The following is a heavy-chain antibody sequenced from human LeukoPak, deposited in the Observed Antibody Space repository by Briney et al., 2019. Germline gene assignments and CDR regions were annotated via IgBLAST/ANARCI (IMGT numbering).Heavy chain of an antibody. D-gene: IGHD5-18*01. CDR2: ISSSSSSYI. Sequence: GGSLRLSCVASGFTFSSYNMNWVRQAPGKGLEWISSISSSSSSYIYYAGSVKGRFTISRDNAGNSLYLQMNGLRAEDTAVYYCARDKKGYSYIGMDVWGKGSTVTVSS. CDR3: ARDKKGYSYIGMDV. V-gene: IGHV3-21*01. J-gene: IGHJ6*04. CDR1: GFTFSSYN.